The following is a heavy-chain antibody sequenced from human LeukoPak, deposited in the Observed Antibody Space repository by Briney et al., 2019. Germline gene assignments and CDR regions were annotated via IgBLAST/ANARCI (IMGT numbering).Heavy chain of an antibody. Sequence: GGSLRISCAASGFTFSSYAMSWVRQAPGKGLEWVSVISGSGDNTYYADSVKGRFTISRDNSKNTLYLQMNSLRAEDTAVYYCARIHEGEGMFDYWGQGTLVTVSS. V-gene: IGHV3-23*01. CDR3: ARIHEGEGMFDY. CDR1: GFTFSSYA. J-gene: IGHJ4*02. CDR2: ISGSGDNT.